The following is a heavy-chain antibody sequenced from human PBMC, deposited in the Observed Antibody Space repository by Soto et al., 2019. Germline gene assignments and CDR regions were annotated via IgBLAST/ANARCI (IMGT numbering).Heavy chain of an antibody. CDR1: GATFNFFA. D-gene: IGHD6-19*01. Sequence: QVHLEQSGAEVKRPGSSVKVSCKASGATFNFFAISWVRQAPGQGLEWMGGVVPLSGAATYAQKFQGRLTITADESSSTAYMDLSSLTSDATAVYYCARQPGQWRYYFDYWGQGSLVTVSS. J-gene: IGHJ4*01. CDR3: ARQPGQWRYYFDY. CDR2: VVPLSGAA. V-gene: IGHV1-69*01.